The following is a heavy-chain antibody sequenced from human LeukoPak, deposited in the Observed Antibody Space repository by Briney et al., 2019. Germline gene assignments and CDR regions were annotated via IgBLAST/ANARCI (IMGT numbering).Heavy chain of an antibody. V-gene: IGHV1-8*03. J-gene: IGHJ4*02. CDR1: GYTFTSYD. D-gene: IGHD3-3*01. CDR2: MYPNSGNT. Sequence: GASVKVSCKASGYTFTSYDINWVRQATGQGLEGMGWMYPNSGNTGYAQKFQGRVTITRNTSISTAYMELSSLRSEDTAVYYCARGPTPTRYYDFWSGYDCWGQGTLVTVFS. CDR3: ARGPTPTRYYDFWSGYDC.